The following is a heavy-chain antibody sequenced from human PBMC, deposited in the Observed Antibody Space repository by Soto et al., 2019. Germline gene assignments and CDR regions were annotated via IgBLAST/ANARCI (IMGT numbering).Heavy chain of an antibody. J-gene: IGHJ4*02. Sequence: QVQLQESGPGLVKPSETLSLTCSASGGSISNHYWSWIRQPPGKGLEWIGYIYDNGNTNYNPSLKSRVTMSVDTSRNQISLKLTTVTAADTAVYYCTRANWYSEYWGQGTLVTVSS. CDR1: GGSISNHY. CDR3: TRANWYSEY. CDR2: IYDNGNT. D-gene: IGHD7-27*01. V-gene: IGHV4-59*11.